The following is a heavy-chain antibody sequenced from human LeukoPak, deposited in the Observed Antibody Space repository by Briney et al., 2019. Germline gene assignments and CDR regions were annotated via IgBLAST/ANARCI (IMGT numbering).Heavy chain of an antibody. Sequence: ASVKVSCKASGYTFTGYYMHWVRQAPGQGLEWMGWINPNSGGTNYAQKFQGRVTMTRDTSISTAYMELSRLRSDDTAVYYCARFKAAVAGSFDYWGQGTLVTVSS. J-gene: IGHJ4*02. CDR1: GYTFTGYY. CDR3: ARFKAAVAGSFDY. V-gene: IGHV1-2*02. D-gene: IGHD6-19*01. CDR2: INPNSGGT.